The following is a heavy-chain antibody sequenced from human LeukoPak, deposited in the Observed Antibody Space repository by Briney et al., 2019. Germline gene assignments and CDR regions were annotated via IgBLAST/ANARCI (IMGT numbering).Heavy chain of an antibody. CDR1: GFTFSSHW. Sequence: GGSLRLPCAASGFTFSSHWMSWVRQAPGKGLEWVANIKQDGSEKYYVDSVKGRFTISRDNAKNSLYLQMNSLRAEDTAVYYCARVPAVAGINLYYFDYWGQGTLVTVSS. CDR2: IKQDGSEK. V-gene: IGHV3-7*01. CDR3: ARVPAVAGINLYYFDY. J-gene: IGHJ4*02. D-gene: IGHD6-19*01.